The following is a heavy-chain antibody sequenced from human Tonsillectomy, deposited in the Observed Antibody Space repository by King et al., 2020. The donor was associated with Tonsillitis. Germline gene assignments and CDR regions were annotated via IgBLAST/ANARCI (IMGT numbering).Heavy chain of an antibody. Sequence: VQLVESGGGVVQPGRSLRLSCAASGFTFSSYGMHWVRQAPGKGLEWVAIISYDGSNKYYADSVKGRFTISRDNSKNTLYLQKNSLRAEDTAVYYCAKDGGADGRDYYYYGMDVWGQGTTVTVSS. D-gene: IGHD2-15*01. V-gene: IGHV3-30*18. J-gene: IGHJ6*02. CDR1: GFTFSSYG. CDR2: ISYDGSNK. CDR3: AKDGGADGRDYYYYGMDV.